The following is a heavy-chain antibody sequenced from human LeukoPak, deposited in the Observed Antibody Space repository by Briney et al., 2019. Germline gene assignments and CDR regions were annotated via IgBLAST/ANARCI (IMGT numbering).Heavy chain of an antibody. CDR2: VNPNSGNT. Sequence: GASVKVSCKASGYIFSTYDIHWVRQATGQGLEWMGWVNPNSGNTDFGQKFQGRLTITRSTSISTVYMELSSLRSEDTAVYYCARQSEFLEWLYYFDSWGQGTLVTVSS. V-gene: IGHV1-8*03. J-gene: IGHJ4*02. CDR3: ARQSEFLEWLYYFDS. CDR1: GYIFSTYD. D-gene: IGHD3-3*01.